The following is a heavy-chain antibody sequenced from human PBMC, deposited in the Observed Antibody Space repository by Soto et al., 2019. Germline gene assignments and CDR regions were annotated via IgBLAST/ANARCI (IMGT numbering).Heavy chain of an antibody. Sequence: EVPLAESGGDLVQPGGSLRLSCVGSGFTFSYYEMNWVRQAPGKGLERVAFISHTDRLKQYPDSVKGRFTISRDNAKNSLYLEMTSLRVEDTGVYYCARDTGRASADLWGQGTLVTVSS. CDR2: ISHTDRLK. D-gene: IGHD6-13*01. CDR3: ARDTGRASADL. CDR1: GFTFSYYE. J-gene: IGHJ5*02. V-gene: IGHV3-48*03.